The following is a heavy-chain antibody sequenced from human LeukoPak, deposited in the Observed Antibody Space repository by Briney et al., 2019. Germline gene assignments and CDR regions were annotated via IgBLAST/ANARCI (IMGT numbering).Heavy chain of an antibody. V-gene: IGHV4-39*07. CDR2: IYYSGST. Sequence: PSETLSLTCTVSGGSISSSSYYWGWIRQPPGKGLEWIGSIYYSGSTYYNPSLKSRVTISVDTSKNQFSLKLSSVTAADTAVYYCARSTTVTSFDYWGQGTLVTVSS. J-gene: IGHJ4*02. CDR1: GGSISSSSYY. CDR3: ARSTTVTSFDY. D-gene: IGHD4-17*01.